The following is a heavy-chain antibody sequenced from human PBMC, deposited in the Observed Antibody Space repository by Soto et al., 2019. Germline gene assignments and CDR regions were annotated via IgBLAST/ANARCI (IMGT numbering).Heavy chain of an antibody. CDR1: GGSISRGGYY. D-gene: IGHD5-12*01. CDR3: ARKDSGYADYMDV. V-gene: IGHV4-31*03. CDR2: IYYSGGT. J-gene: IGHJ6*03. Sequence: QVQLQESGPGLVKPSQTLSLTCTVSGGSISRGGYYWSWIRQHPGKGLELIGYIYYSGGTYYNPSLKSRVTISVDTSENQFSLRLSSVTAADTAVYYCARKDSGYADYMDVWGKGTTVTVSS.